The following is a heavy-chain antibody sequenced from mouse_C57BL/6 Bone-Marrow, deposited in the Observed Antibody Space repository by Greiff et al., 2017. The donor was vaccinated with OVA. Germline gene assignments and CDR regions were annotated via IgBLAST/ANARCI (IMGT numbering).Heavy chain of an antibody. J-gene: IGHJ1*03. Sequence: VQLQQPGAELVKPGASVTLSCKASGYTFTSYWMHWVKQRPGQGLEWIGMIHPNSGSTNYNEKFKSKATLTVDKSSSTAYMQLSSLTSEDSAVYYCESGYFPWYFDVWGTGTTVTVSS. V-gene: IGHV1-64*01. CDR3: ESGYFPWYFDV. CDR2: IHPNSGST. D-gene: IGHD2-3*01. CDR1: GYTFTSYW.